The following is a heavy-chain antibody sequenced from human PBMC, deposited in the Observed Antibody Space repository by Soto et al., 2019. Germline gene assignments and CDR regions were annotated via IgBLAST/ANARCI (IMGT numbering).Heavy chain of an antibody. Sequence: QVQLVESGGGVVQPGRSLRLSCAASGFTLSSYGVHWVRQAPGKGLEWVAVISSDGSNKYYADSVKGRFTVSRDNSKNTVYLQMDSVRAEDSAVYYCGKDFTRYYYGLDVWGQGTTVTVSS. J-gene: IGHJ6*02. CDR2: ISSDGSNK. CDR1: GFTLSSYG. CDR3: GKDFTRYYYGLDV. V-gene: IGHV3-30*18.